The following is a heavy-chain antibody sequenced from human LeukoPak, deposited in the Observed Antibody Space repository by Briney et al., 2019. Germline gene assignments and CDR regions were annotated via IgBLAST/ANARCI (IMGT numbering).Heavy chain of an antibody. Sequence: SGPTLVKPTQTLTLTCTFSGFSLRTGGGGGGWMRRPPGKALEWLALIYWDDDKRYSPSLESRLTITKDTSKNQLVLTLTNTDPVHTASYYCAHSTGGSYYSRQLGFFDYWGQGTLVTVSS. V-gene: IGHV2-5*02. J-gene: IGHJ4*02. D-gene: IGHD1-26*01. CDR3: AHSTGGSYYSRQLGFFDY. CDR1: GFSLRTGGGG. CDR2: IYWDDDK.